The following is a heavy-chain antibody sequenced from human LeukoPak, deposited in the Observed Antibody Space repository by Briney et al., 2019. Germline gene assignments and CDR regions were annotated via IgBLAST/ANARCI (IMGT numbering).Heavy chain of an antibody. J-gene: IGHJ3*01. CDR1: GGSISSYY. V-gene: IGHV4-59*01. CDR2: IYYSGST. CDR3: ARAGRDDAFDV. Sequence: SETLSLTCTVSGGSISSYYWSWIRQPPGKGLEWIGYIYYSGSTNYNPSLKSRVTISVDTSKNQFSLKLSSVTAADTAVYYCARAGRDDAFDVWGQGTMVTVSS.